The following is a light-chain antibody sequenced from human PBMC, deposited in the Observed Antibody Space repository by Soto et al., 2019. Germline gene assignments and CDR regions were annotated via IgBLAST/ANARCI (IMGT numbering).Light chain of an antibody. J-gene: IGKJ4*01. CDR2: DAS. CDR3: QQYDNLPLT. CDR1: QDISNY. V-gene: IGKV1-33*01. Sequence: DIQMTQSPSSLSASVGDRFTITCQASQDISNYLNCYQQRPGKAPKLLIYDASNLETGVPSRFSGSGSGTDFTFTISSLQPEDIATYYCQQYDNLPLTFGGGTKVDIK.